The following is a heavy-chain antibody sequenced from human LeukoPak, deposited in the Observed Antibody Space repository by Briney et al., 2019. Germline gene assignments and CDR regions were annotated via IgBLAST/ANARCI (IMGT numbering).Heavy chain of an antibody. CDR3: ARSDIVVVVAANDY. V-gene: IGHV3-21*01. J-gene: IGHJ4*02. CDR2: ISSSSSYI. CDR1: GFTFSSYS. Sequence: PGGSLRLSCAASGFTFSSYSMNWVRQAPGKGLEWVSSISSSSSYIYYADSVKGRFTISRDNAKNSLYLQMNSLRAEDTAVYYCARSDIVVVVAANDYWGQGTLVTVSS. D-gene: IGHD2-15*01.